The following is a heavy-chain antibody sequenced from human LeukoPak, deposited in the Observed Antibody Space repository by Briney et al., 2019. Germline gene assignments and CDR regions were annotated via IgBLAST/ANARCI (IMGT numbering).Heavy chain of an antibody. Sequence: SETLSLTCAVYGGSFSGYYWSWIRQPPGKGLEWIGEINHSGSTNYNPSLKSRVTISVDTSKNQFSLKLSSVTAADTAVYYCARQPVDYYYYGMDVWGQGTTVTVSS. D-gene: IGHD5-12*01. CDR2: INHSGST. V-gene: IGHV4-34*01. CDR3: ARQPVDYYYYGMDV. CDR1: GGSFSGYY. J-gene: IGHJ6*02.